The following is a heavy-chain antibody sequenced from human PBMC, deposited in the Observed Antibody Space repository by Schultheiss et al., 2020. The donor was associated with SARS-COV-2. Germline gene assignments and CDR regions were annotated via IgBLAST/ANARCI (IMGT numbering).Heavy chain of an antibody. D-gene: IGHD3-22*01. J-gene: IGHJ3*02. CDR1: GGSISSGGYY. CDR2: IYYSGST. CDR3: ARRGYYDSLGFYHDAFDI. Sequence: SETLSLTCTVSGGSISSGGYYWSWIRQHPGKGLEWIGYIYYSGSTYYNPSLKSRVTISVDTSKNQFSLKLSSVTAADTAVYYCARRGYYDSLGFYHDAFDIWGQGTMVTVSS. V-gene: IGHV4-31*03.